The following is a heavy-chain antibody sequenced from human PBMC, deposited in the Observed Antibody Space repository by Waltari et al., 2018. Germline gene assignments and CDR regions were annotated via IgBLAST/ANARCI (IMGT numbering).Heavy chain of an antibody. Sequence: EVQLVESGGGLVQPGRSLRLSCTASGFIFDDYAMSWFRQATGKGLEWVAFIRRKAYGGTTEYAASVKGRFTISRDDSKSIAYLQMNSLKTEDTAVYYCTRADAYCGADCYFFFDFWGQGPLVTVSS. CDR2: IRRKAYGGTT. CDR1: GFIFDDYA. CDR3: TRADAYCGADCYFFFDF. D-gene: IGHD2-21*02. V-gene: IGHV3-49*03. J-gene: IGHJ4*02.